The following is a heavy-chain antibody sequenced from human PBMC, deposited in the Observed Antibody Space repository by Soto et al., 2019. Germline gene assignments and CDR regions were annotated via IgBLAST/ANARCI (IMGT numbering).Heavy chain of an antibody. CDR3: ARHSGGWLYYFDF. CDR2: IYYSGRT. V-gene: IGHV4-39*01. CDR1: GGSMSSSSYY. Sequence: PSETLSLTCTVSGGSMSSSSYYWGWIRQPPGEGLGWIGSIYYSGRTYYNPSLKSRLTISVDTSKNQISLNLSSVTAADTAVYYCARHSGGWLYYFDFWGQGTLVTVSS. D-gene: IGHD2-15*01. J-gene: IGHJ4*02.